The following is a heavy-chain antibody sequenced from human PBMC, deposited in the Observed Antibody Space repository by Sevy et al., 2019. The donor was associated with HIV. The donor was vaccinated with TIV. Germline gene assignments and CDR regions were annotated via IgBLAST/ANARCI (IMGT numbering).Heavy chain of an antibody. CDR1: GFTFSSYA. CDR3: AMQPSAVDCTNGVCPSGGIDV. V-gene: IGHV3-30-3*01. Sequence: GGSLRLSCAASGFTFSSYAMHWVRQAPGKGLEWVAVISYDGSNKYYADSVKGRFTISRDNSKNTLYLQMTSLRAEDTALYYCAMQPSAVDCTNGVCPSGGIDVWAQGTTVTVSS. J-gene: IGHJ6*02. CDR2: ISYDGSNK. D-gene: IGHD2-8*01.